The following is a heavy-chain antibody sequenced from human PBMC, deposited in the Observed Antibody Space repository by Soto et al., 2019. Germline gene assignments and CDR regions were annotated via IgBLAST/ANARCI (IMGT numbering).Heavy chain of an antibody. CDR2: QSFAGRT. V-gene: IGHV4-61*08. D-gene: IGHD6-19*01. Sequence: SETLSLTCSVSGGSVSTRGFYWTWIRQPPGKGLDWRGYQSFAGRTKYNPSLESRVTISQDTSKNQFSLKLGSVTAADTAIYYCAKLPDISGWPFDFWGQGALVTVSS. CDR1: GGSVSTRGFY. J-gene: IGHJ4*02. CDR3: AKLPDISGWPFDF.